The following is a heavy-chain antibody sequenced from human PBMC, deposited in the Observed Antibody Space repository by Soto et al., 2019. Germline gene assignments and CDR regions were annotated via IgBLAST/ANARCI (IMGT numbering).Heavy chain of an antibody. CDR1: GGTFSSYT. J-gene: IGHJ5*02. CDR3: ATGPLVYCGNSSPFDP. V-gene: IGHV1-69*02. Sequence: QVQLVQSGAEVKKPGSSVKVSCKASGGTFSSYTISWVRQAPGQGLEWMGRIIPILGIANYAQKFQGRVTITANKSTSTAYMELSSLRSADTAVYYCATGPLVYCGNSSPFDPWGQGTLVTVSS. CDR2: IIPILGIA. D-gene: IGHD2-8*01.